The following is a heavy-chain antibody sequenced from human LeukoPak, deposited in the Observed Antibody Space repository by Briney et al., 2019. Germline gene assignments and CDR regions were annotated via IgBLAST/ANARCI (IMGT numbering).Heavy chain of an antibody. V-gene: IGHV3-7*01. J-gene: IGHJ4*02. CDR2: IKQDGSEK. CDR1: GFTIISYA. CDR3: ARDGGASGY. D-gene: IGHD3-3*01. Sequence: GGSLRLSCEASGFTIISYAMSWVRQAPGKGLEWVANIKQDGSEKYYVDSVKGRFTISRDNAKNSLYLQMNSLRAEDTAVYYCARDGGASGYWGQGTLVTVSS.